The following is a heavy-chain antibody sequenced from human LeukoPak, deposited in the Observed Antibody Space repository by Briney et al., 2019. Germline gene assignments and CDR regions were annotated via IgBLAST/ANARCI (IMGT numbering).Heavy chain of an antibody. D-gene: IGHD3-3*01. CDR3: ARLSGVAYRQDFDY. J-gene: IGHJ4*02. Sequence: ASVKVSCKASGYTFSSFGISRLRQAPGQGLEWMGWINPNSGGTNYAQKFQGRVTMTRDTSISTAYMELSRLRSDDTAVYYCARLSGVAYRQDFDYWGQGTLVTVSS. V-gene: IGHV1-2*02. CDR1: GYTFSSFG. CDR2: INPNSGGT.